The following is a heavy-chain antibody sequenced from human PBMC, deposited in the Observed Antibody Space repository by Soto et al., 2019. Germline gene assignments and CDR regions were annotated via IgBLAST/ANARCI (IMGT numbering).Heavy chain of an antibody. V-gene: IGHV4-34*01. CDR1: GESFSGYY. J-gene: IGHJ4*02. D-gene: IGHD3-22*01. CDR3: ARGGVDYYDSSGYYFSPYYFDY. CDR2: INHSGST. Sequence: PSETLSLTCAVYGESFSGYYWTWIRQPPGTGLEWIGEINHSGSTNYNPSLKSRVTISVDRSKNQFSLKLSSVTAADTAVYYCARGGVDYYDSSGYYFSPYYFDYWGQGTLVTVSS.